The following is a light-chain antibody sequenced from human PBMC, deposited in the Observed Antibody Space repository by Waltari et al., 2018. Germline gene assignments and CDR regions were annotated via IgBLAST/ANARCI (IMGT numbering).Light chain of an antibody. CDR3: QQSESLPLT. J-gene: IGKJ4*01. CDR2: AVS. CDR1: QTINKY. Sequence: DIQMTQSPSSLPASVGDRVTITFRPSQTINKYLNWYQQKPGKAPKLLIAAVSSLQSGVPSRFSGSGSGTDFTLTISSLQPEDFATYYCQQSESLPLTFGGGTKVEIK. V-gene: IGKV1-39*01.